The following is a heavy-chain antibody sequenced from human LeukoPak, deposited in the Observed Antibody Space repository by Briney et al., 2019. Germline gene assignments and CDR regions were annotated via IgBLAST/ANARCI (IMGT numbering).Heavy chain of an antibody. CDR1: GFTLSSYW. Sequence: GGSLRLSCAASGFTLSSYWMSWVRQAPGKGLEWVANIKQDGSEKYYVDSVKGRFTISRDNAKNSLYLQMNSLRAEDTAAYYCARDFRDRMDVWGQGTTVTVSS. CDR2: IKQDGSEK. V-gene: IGHV3-7*03. J-gene: IGHJ6*02. CDR3: ARDFRDRMDV.